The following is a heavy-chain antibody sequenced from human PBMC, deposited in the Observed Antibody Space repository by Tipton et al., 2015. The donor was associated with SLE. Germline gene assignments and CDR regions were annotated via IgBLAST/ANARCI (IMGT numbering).Heavy chain of an antibody. CDR1: GGSVSSGSYY. D-gene: IGHD6-19*01. CDR3: ARGRGLDLH. CDR2: IYYSEST. J-gene: IGHJ4*02. V-gene: IGHV4-61*01. Sequence: TLSLTCTVSGGSVSSGSYYWSWIRQPPGKGLEWIGYIYYSESTNYNPSLKSRVTISVDTSKNQFSLKLSSVTAADTAVYYCARGRGLDLHWGQGTLVTVSS.